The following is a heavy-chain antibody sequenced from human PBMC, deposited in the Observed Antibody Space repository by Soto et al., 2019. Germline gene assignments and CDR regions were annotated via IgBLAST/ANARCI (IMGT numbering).Heavy chain of an antibody. D-gene: IGHD3-16*01. CDR1: GFTFSSYW. CDR3: ARPSLFSVNWFDP. Sequence: PGGSLRLSCAASGFTFSSYWMYWVRQAPGKGLVWVSRINTDGSSTTYADSVKGRFTISRDNARNTLYLQMNSLRAEDTAVYYCARPSLFSVNWFDPWGQGTLVTVSS. V-gene: IGHV3-74*01. CDR2: INTDGSST. J-gene: IGHJ5*02.